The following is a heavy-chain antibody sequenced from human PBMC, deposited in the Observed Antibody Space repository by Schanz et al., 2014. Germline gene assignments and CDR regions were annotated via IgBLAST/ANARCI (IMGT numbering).Heavy chain of an antibody. CDR2: MNESHSTI. Sequence: EVQLLESGGGLVEPGGSLRLSCAASGFSFSSYAMGWVRQARGKGLEWVSAMNESHSTIYYADSVRGRFTISRDNAENTLFLQMNSLRAEDTAVYYCAKKVPAYNPFDSWGQGPLVTVSS. J-gene: IGHJ4*02. CDR3: AKKVPAYNPFDS. V-gene: IGHV3-23*01. CDR1: GFSFSSYA. D-gene: IGHD1-1*01.